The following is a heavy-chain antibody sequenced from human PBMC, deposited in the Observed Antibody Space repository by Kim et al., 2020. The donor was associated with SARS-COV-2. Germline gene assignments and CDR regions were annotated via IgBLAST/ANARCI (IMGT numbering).Heavy chain of an antibody. D-gene: IGHD2-15*01. Sequence: ASVKVSCKASGYTFTGLYMHWVRQAPGQGLEWMGRINPNSGVTTYAQKFQGRVTMTRATTVTTAYMELTSLRSDDTAVYYCARDREPYCSGGTCFGIDVW. CDR2: INPNSGVT. CDR1: GYTFTGLY. V-gene: IGHV1-2*06. CDR3: ARDREPYCSGGTCFGIDV. J-gene: IGHJ6*01.